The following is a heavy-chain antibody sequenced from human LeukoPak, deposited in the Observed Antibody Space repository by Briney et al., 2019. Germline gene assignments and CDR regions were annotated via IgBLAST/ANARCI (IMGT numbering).Heavy chain of an antibody. CDR3: ARDRGYCRGTTCYAYYMDV. J-gene: IGHJ6*03. V-gene: IGHV3-23*01. CDR2: ISGSGGST. CDR1: GFTFSSYA. D-gene: IGHD2-2*01. Sequence: GGSLRLSCVASGFTFSSYAMSWVRQAPGKGLEWVSAISGSGGSTYYADSVKGRFTISRDNAKNSLYLQMNSLRAEDTAVYYCARDRGYCRGTTCYAYYMDVWGKGTTVTVSS.